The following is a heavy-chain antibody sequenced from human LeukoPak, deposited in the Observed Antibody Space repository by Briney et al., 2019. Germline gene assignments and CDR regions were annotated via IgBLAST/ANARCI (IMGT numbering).Heavy chain of an antibody. Sequence: GGSLRLSCAASGFSLSSYWMSWVRQAQGKGLVWVSRMNSDGSSTSYADSVKGRFTISRDNAKNTLYLQMNSLRAEDTAVYYCARGGGYSYGSVDYWGQGTLVTVSS. D-gene: IGHD5-18*01. CDR2: MNSDGSST. V-gene: IGHV3-74*01. CDR3: ARGGGYSYGSVDY. CDR1: GFSLSSYW. J-gene: IGHJ4*02.